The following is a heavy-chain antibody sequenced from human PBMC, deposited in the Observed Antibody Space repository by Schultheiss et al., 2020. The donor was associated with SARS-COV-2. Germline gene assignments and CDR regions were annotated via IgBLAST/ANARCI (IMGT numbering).Heavy chain of an antibody. V-gene: IGHV4-61*03. Sequence: SETLSLTCAVSGYSISSGYYWGWIRQPPGKGLEWIGYIYYSGSTNYNPSLKSRVTISIDASKNHLSLKLTSVTAADAAVYYCARGSRVAGTEYYFDYWGQGTLVTVSS. CDR2: IYYSGST. D-gene: IGHD6-19*01. CDR3: ARGSRVAGTEYYFDY. CDR1: GYSISSGYY. J-gene: IGHJ4*02.